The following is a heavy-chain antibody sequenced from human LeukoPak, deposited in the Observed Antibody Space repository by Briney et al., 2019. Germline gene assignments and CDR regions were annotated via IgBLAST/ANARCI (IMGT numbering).Heavy chain of an antibody. CDR1: GFSLSTTGVG. CDR2: IYWDDDK. D-gene: IGHD3-3*01. J-gene: IGHJ3*02. CDR3: AHRHHYDFWSGYYRSSQTYAFDI. Sequence: SGPTLVNPTQTLTLTCTFSGFSLSTTGVGVGWIRQPPGKALEWPALIYWDDDKRYSPSLKSRLTITKDTSKNQVVLIMTNMDPVDTATYYCAHRHHYDFWSGYYRSSQTYAFDIWGQGTMVTVSS. V-gene: IGHV2-5*02.